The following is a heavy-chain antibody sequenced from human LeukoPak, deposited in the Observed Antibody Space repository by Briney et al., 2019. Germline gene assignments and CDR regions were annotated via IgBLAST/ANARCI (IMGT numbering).Heavy chain of an antibody. J-gene: IGHJ4*02. CDR2: IYPYDSDT. Sequence: GESLQIPCKGSGYSFTGYCIAWVRQMTGKGLEWMGIIYPYDSDTRYSPSFQGQITISADKSISTAYLQLSSLKASDTAIYYCMRQVATDATIELIQWDYWGQGTLVTVSS. D-gene: IGHD2-2*01. CDR3: MRQVATDATIELIQWDY. CDR1: GYSFTGYC. V-gene: IGHV5-51*01.